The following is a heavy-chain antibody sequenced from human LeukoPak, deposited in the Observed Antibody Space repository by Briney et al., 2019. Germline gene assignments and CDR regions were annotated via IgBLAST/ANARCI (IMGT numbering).Heavy chain of an antibody. CDR2: ISSSGSTI. CDR1: GFTFSDYY. J-gene: IGHJ5*02. D-gene: IGHD5-24*01. CDR3: AGGRRWLQSLP. V-gene: IGHV3-11*01. Sequence: GGSLRLSCAASGFTFSDYYMSWIRQAPGKGLEWVSYISSSGSTIYYADSMKGRFTISRDNAKNSLYLQMNSLRAEDTAVYYCAGGRRWLQSLPWGQGTLVTVSS.